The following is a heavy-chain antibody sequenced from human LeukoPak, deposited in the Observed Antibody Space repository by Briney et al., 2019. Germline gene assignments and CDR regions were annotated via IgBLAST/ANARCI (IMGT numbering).Heavy chain of an antibody. CDR1: GFTVSSHY. D-gene: IGHD4-11*01. J-gene: IGHJ4*02. Sequence: GGSLRLSCAASGFTVSSHYMHWVRQAPGKGLEWVSVIYSVGATFYADSVRGRFTISRDTSENTLFLQMNSLRAEDTSVYYSVRQPYSRNNWGQGTLVTVSS. CDR2: IYSVGAT. CDR3: VRQPYSRNN. V-gene: IGHV3-53*01.